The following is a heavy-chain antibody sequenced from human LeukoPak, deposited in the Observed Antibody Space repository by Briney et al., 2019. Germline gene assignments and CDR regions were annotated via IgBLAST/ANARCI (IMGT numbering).Heavy chain of an antibody. V-gene: IGHV3-7*02. Sequence: GGSLRLSCAASGFTFNNYWMSWVRQAPGKGLEWVAQIKSDGSDKYYADSVRGRFTISRENAKSSLYLQMNSLGVEDTAVYYCARYCSGSCYSGVDYWGQGTLVTVPS. D-gene: IGHD2-15*01. CDR1: GFTFNNYW. CDR3: ARYCSGSCYSGVDY. CDR2: IKSDGSDK. J-gene: IGHJ4*02.